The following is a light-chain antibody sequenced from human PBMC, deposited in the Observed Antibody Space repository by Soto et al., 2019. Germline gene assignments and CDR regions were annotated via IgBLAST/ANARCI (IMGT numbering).Light chain of an antibody. CDR2: KAS. V-gene: IGKV1-5*03. CDR3: QQYESFSAT. CDR1: QTVSGW. J-gene: IGKJ1*01. Sequence: DIQMTQSPSTLAASVGDRVTITCRASQTVSGWLAWYQQKPGKAPNLLIYKASILQSGVPSRFSGSGSGTQFTLTISGLQPDDFATYYCQQYESFSATFGPGTKVDI.